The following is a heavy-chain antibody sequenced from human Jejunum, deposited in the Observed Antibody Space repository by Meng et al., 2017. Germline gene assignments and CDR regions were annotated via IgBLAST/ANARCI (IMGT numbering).Heavy chain of an antibody. J-gene: IGHJ4*02. CDR3: ARIGGSRGVYYGSVAFDY. Sequence: QGQLVQSGGEVKKPGASVKVSCKASGYTFNSYDINWVRQATGQGLEWMGWMNPNSGNTGYAQKFQGRVTMTRNTSISTAYMELSSLRSEDTAVYYCARIGGSRGVYYGSVAFDYWGQGTLVTVSS. V-gene: IGHV1-8*01. D-gene: IGHD3-10*01. CDR2: MNPNSGNT. CDR1: GYTFNSYD.